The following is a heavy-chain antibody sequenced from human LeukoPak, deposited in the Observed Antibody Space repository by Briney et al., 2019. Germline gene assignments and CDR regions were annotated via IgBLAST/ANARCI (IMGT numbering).Heavy chain of an antibody. CDR1: GFTFSSYE. V-gene: IGHV3-48*03. J-gene: IGHJ4*02. CDR2: ISSSGSTI. D-gene: IGHD3-3*01. CDR3: AGRRLGDFWSGPIGFDY. Sequence: PGGSLRLSCAASGFTFSSYEMNWARQAPGKGLEWVSYISSSGSTIYYADSVKGRFTISRDNAKNSLYLQMNSLRAEDTAVYYCAGRRLGDFWSGPIGFDYWGQGTLVTVSS.